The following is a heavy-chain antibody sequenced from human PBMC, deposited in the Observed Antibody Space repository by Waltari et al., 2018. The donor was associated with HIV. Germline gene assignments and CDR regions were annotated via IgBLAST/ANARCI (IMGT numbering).Heavy chain of an antibody. CDR2: VSHSGAT. CDR3: ARGSQHHDH. Sequence: QVQLQQWGTGLLKPSETLSLKCAIYGTTFSGYYWSWIRQSPAMGLEWLGEVSHSGATNYNPSFEGRVSISADMSKNQLSLNLTSLTAADTGVYCCARGSQHHDHWGQGTPVTVSS. CDR1: GTTFSGYY. V-gene: IGHV4-34*08. J-gene: IGHJ5*02. D-gene: IGHD3-10*01.